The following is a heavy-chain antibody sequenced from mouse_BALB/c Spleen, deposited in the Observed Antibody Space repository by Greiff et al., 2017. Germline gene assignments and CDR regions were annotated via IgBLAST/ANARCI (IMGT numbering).Heavy chain of an antibody. CDR3: ARGDYRYAFDY. D-gene: IGHD2-14*01. V-gene: IGHV14-3*02. CDR1: GSTFKTPY. CDR2: IDPANGNT. J-gene: IGHJ2*01. Sequence: VQLQQPGAGLVKPGASVNLSCPASGSTFKTPYSHWVKRRPEQGLEWIGRIDPANGNTNYDPKFQGKATITADTSSNTAYLQLSSLTSEDTAVYYCARGDYRYAFDYWGQGTTLTVSS.